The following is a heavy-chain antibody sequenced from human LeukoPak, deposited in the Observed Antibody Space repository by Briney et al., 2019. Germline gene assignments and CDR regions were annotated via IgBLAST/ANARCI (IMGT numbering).Heavy chain of an antibody. V-gene: IGHV3-21*01. CDR2: ISSSSSSI. D-gene: IGHD3-16*01. CDR1: GFTFSTYS. Sequence: PGGSLRLSCAASGFTFSTYSMNWVRQAPGKGLEWVSFISSSSSSIYYADSVKGRFTISRDNAKNSLYLQMNSLRAEDTAVYYCARRGTYGDDYWGQGTLVTVSS. CDR3: ARRGTYGDDY. J-gene: IGHJ4*02.